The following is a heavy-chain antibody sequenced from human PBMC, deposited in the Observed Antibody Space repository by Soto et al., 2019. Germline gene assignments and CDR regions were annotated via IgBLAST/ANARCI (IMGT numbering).Heavy chain of an antibody. CDR2: INHRRST. V-gene: IGHV4-34*01. J-gene: IGHJ4*02. CDR1: GGSFSGYY. CDR3: ARGYFDY. Sequence: SETLSLTCAVYGGSFSGYYWTWIRQPPGKGLEWIGEINHRRSTSYNPSLKRRVTMSIDTSKNQFSLHLSSVTAADTAVYYCARGYFDYWGQGTLVTVSS.